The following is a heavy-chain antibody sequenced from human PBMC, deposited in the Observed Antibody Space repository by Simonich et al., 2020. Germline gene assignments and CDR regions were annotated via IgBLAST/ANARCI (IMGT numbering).Heavy chain of an antibody. CDR1: GVTFSSYA. V-gene: IGHV3-30*07. CDR3: ARDIVSCGSSWYAFDI. J-gene: IGHJ3*02. Sequence: QVQLVESGGGVVQPGRSLRRSCAASGVTFSSYAMHWVRKARDKELAWVAMITYDGSNKYYAHTMKGRVTSAIDNCKITLYLQMNSLRSEDTAVYYCARDIVSCGSSWYAFDIWGQGTMVTVSS. CDR2: ITYDGSNK. D-gene: IGHD6-13*01.